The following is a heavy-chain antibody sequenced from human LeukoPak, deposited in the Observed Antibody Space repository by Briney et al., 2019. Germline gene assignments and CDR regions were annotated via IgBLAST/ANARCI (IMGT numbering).Heavy chain of an antibody. CDR2: IKQDGSEK. CDR1: GFTFSSYW. V-gene: IGHV3-7*05. CDR3: AGNRGGGSGYSDY. D-gene: IGHD3-22*01. Sequence: GGSLRLSCAASGFTFSSYWMSWVRQAPGKGLEWVANIKQDGSEKYYVDSVKGRFTISRDNAENSLYLQMNSLRAEDTAVYYCAGNRGGGSGYSDYWGQGTLVTVSS. J-gene: IGHJ4*02.